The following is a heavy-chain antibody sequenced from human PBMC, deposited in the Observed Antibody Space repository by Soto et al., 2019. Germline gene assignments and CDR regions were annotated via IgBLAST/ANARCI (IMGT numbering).Heavy chain of an antibody. D-gene: IGHD3-22*01. J-gene: IGHJ3*02. CDR2: ISSSGSTI. CDR1: GFTFSSYE. V-gene: IGHV3-48*03. Sequence: GGSLRLSCAASGFTFSSYEMNWVRQAPGKGLEWVSYISSSGSTIYYADSVKGRFTISRDNAKNSLYLQMNSLRAEDTAVYYCATKSETMIVVAPGAFDIWGQGTMVTVS. CDR3: ATKSETMIVVAPGAFDI.